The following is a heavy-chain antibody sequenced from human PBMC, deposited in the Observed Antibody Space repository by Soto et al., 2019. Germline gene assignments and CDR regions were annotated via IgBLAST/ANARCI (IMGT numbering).Heavy chain of an antibody. CDR2: INPNSGGT. CDR3: ARAVWEPKQDAEYFKH. CDR1: GYTFTGYY. V-gene: IGHV1-2*04. D-gene: IGHD1-26*01. Sequence: QVQLVQSGAEVKKPGASVKVSCKASGYTFTGYYMHWVRQAPGQGLEWMGWINPNSGGTNYAQKYQGWVTMTGDTSISTAYLELSRLRYDDTAVYYCARAVWEPKQDAEYFKHWGQGTLVTVSS. J-gene: IGHJ1*01.